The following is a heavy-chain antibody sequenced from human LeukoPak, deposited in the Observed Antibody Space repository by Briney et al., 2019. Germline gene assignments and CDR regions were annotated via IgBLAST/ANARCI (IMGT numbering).Heavy chain of an antibody. CDR2: TYYRSKWYN. D-gene: IGHD3-16*01. Sequence: SRTLSLTCAISGDSLSSNSATWNWVRQSPLRGLEWLGRTYYRSKWYNDYAVSVKGRVTINPDASKKQFSLQLNSVTPEDTAMYYCARGNGYPFDYWGQGTLVTVSS. CDR3: ARGNGYPFDY. CDR1: GDSLSSNSAT. J-gene: IGHJ4*02. V-gene: IGHV6-1*01.